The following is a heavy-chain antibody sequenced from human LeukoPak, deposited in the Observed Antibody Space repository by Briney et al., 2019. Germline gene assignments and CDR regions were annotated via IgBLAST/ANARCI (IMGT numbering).Heavy chain of an antibody. V-gene: IGHV3-30*04. CDR2: ISYDGSNK. D-gene: IGHD3-16*01. CDR3: ARGLSAMGYFDY. Sequence: GSLRLSCAASGFTFSSYAMHWVRQAPGKWLEWVAVISYDGSNKYYADSVKGRFTISRDNSKNTLYLQMNSLRAEDTAVYYCARGLSAMGYFDYWGQGTLVTVSS. J-gene: IGHJ4*02. CDR1: GFTFSSYA.